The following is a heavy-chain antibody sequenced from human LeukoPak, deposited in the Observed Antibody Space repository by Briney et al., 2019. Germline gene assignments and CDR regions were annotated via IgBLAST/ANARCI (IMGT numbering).Heavy chain of an antibody. CDR2: MNPNSGST. Sequence: ASVKVSCKASGYTFSNYDIKWVRQATGQGLEWMGWMNPNSGSTGYAQKFQGRVTMTRDTSLSTAYMELSSLRSEDTAMYYCAREGDYSNFDYWGQGTLVTVSS. D-gene: IGHD4-11*01. J-gene: IGHJ4*02. V-gene: IGHV1-8*01. CDR1: GYTFSNYD. CDR3: AREGDYSNFDY.